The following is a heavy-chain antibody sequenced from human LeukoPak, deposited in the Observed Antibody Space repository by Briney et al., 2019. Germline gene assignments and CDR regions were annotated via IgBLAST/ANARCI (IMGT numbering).Heavy chain of an antibody. Sequence: GGSLRLSCAASGFTISSYGMHWLRQAPGKGLEWVAVISYDGSNKFHADSVKGRFTVSRDNSKTTLYLQMNSLRAEDTAVYYCAKEAPLESRVGGLVHYFDYWGQGTLVTVSS. D-gene: IGHD3-3*01. CDR3: AKEAPLESRVGGLVHYFDY. CDR2: ISYDGSNK. J-gene: IGHJ4*02. V-gene: IGHV3-30*18. CDR1: GFTISSYG.